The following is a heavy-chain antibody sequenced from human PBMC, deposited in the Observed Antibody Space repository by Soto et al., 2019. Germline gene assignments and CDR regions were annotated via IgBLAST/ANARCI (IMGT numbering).Heavy chain of an antibody. V-gene: IGHV1-69*13. CDR3: AEKPIPSGLPYYYDSSGPPRDY. CDR1: GGTFSSYA. J-gene: IGHJ4*02. CDR2: IIPIFGTA. Sequence: SVKVSCKASGGTFSSYAISWVRQAPGQGLEWVGGIIPIFGTANYAQKFQGRVTITADESTSTAYMELSSLRSEDTAVYYCAEKPIPSGLPYYYDSSGPPRDYWGQGTLVTVSS. D-gene: IGHD3-22*01.